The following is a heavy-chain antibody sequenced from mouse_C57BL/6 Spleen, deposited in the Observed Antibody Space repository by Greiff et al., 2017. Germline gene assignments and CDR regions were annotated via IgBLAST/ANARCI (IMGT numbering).Heavy chain of an antibody. J-gene: IGHJ4*01. Sequence: VQLQQSGPGLVAPSQSLSITCTVSGFSLTSYAISWVRQPPGKGLEWLGVIWTGGGTNYNSALKSRLSISKDNSKSQVFLKMNSLQTDDTARYYCARENYSNSYAMDYWGQGTSVTVSS. CDR1: GFSLTSYA. D-gene: IGHD2-5*01. CDR3: ARENYSNSYAMDY. CDR2: IWTGGGT. V-gene: IGHV2-9-1*01.